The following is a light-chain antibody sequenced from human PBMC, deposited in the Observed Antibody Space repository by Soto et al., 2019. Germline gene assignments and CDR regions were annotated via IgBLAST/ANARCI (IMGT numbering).Light chain of an antibody. J-gene: IGKJ1*01. V-gene: IGKV3-11*01. CDR1: QSVSSY. CDR2: DAS. CDR3: QQRSNWPPT. Sequence: EIVLTQSPGTLSLSPGERATLSCRASQSVSSYLAWYQQKPGQAPRLLIYDASNRATGIPARFSGSGSGTDITLTISSLEPEDFAVYYCQQRSNWPPTFGQGTKVDIK.